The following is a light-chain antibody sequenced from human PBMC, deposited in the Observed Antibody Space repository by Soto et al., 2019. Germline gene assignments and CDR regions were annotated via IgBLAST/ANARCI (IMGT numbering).Light chain of an antibody. CDR2: GAS. CDR1: QSVSSN. J-gene: IGKJ1*01. CDR3: QQYKNWPLT. V-gene: IGKV3-15*01. Sequence: EIVMTQSPPTLSVSPGERATLSCRASQSVSSNLAWFQQKPGQAPRLLIYGASSRAAGVPGTFSDSGSGTDFTLIINGLQSEDFAVYYCQQYKNWPLTFGQGTRVQSK.